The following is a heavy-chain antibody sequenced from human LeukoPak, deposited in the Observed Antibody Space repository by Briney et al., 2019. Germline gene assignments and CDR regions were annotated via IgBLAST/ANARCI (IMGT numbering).Heavy chain of an antibody. Sequence: GGSLRLSCAASEFTFSSYAMSWVRQAPGKGLEWVSCISASGGTTYYADSVKGRFTISRDNAKNSLYLQMNSLRAEDTAVYYCARDESTSAFDIWGQGTMVTVSS. CDR1: EFTFSSYA. D-gene: IGHD2-2*01. V-gene: IGHV3-23*01. CDR3: ARDESTSAFDI. CDR2: ISASGGTT. J-gene: IGHJ3*02.